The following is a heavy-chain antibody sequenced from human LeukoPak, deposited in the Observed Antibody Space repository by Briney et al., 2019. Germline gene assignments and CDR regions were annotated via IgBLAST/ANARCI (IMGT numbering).Heavy chain of an antibody. Sequence: GGSLRLSCAASGFTLSSYAMSWVRQGPGKGLEWVSAISVSGNTYHADSVKGRFTISRDSSKNTLYLQMNSLRAEDTAVYYCAKYGSSYHPYYFDYWGQGTLVTVSS. V-gene: IGHV3-23*01. CDR2: ISVSGNT. CDR3: AKYGSSYHPYYFDY. CDR1: GFTLSSYA. D-gene: IGHD6-13*01. J-gene: IGHJ4*02.